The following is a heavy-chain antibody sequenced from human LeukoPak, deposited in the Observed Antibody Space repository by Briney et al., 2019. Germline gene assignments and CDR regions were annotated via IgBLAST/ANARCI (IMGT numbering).Heavy chain of an antibody. D-gene: IGHD2-2*01. CDR1: GYTLTSYG. CDR3: ARDPTRGAPDIVVVPAASDAFDI. CDR2: ISAYNGNT. V-gene: IGHV1-18*01. J-gene: IGHJ3*02. Sequence: ASVKVSCKASGYTLTSYGISWVRQAPGQGLEWMGWISAYNGNTNYAQKLQGRVTMTTDTSTSTAYMELRSLRSDDTAVYYCARDPTRGAPDIVVVPAASDAFDIWGQGTMVTVSS.